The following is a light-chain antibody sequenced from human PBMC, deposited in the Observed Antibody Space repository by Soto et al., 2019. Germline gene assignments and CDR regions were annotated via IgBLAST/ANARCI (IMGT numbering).Light chain of an antibody. CDR2: DNN. CDR3: GTWDSGLSAGV. J-gene: IGLJ7*01. Sequence: QSVLTQPPSVSAAPGQKVTISCSGSNSNIGNNYVSWYQQLPGTAPKLLIYDNNKRPSGIPDRFSGSKSGTSATLGITGLQTGDEADYYCGTWDSGLSAGVFGGGTQLTVL. V-gene: IGLV1-51*01. CDR1: NSNIGNNY.